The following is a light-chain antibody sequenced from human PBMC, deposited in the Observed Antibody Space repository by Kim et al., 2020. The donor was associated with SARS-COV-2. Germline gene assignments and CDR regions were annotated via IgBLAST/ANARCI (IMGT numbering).Light chain of an antibody. Sequence: EIVMTQSPATLSVSPGERATLSCRASQSVSSNLAWYQHKPGQAPRLLIYGASTRATGIPARFSGSGSGTEFTLTISSLQSEDFALYYCQQYHNWPPWTFGQGTKLEI. V-gene: IGKV3-15*01. CDR3: QQYHNWPPWT. CDR2: GAS. J-gene: IGKJ1*01. CDR1: QSVSSN.